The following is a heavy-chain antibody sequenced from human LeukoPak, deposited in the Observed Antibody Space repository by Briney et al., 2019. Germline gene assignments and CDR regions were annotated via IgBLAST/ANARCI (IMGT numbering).Heavy chain of an antibody. CDR2: IYYTGST. V-gene: IGHV4-59*01. J-gene: IGHJ4*02. CDR1: GGSISSYY. CDR3: ARMTTVTTGIDY. Sequence: SQTLSLTCTVSGGSISSYYWSWLRQPPGKGLECIGYIYYTGSTNYNPSLKSRVTISVDTSKNQFSLKLSSVTAADTAVYYCARMTTVTTGIDYWGQGTLVTVSS. D-gene: IGHD4-17*01.